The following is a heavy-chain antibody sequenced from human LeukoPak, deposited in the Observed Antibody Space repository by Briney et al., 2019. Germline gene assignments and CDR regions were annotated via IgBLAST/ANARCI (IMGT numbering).Heavy chain of an antibody. Sequence: GGSLRLSCAASGFTFSSYEKNWVRQAPGKGLEWVSHNSSSGNTIFYADSVKGRFTISRDNAKNSLYLQMKSPRAEDTAVYYCARGIFDYWGQGTLVTVSS. CDR2: NSSSGNTI. V-gene: IGHV3-48*03. J-gene: IGHJ4*02. D-gene: IGHD1-14*01. CDR1: GFTFSSYE. CDR3: ARGIFDY.